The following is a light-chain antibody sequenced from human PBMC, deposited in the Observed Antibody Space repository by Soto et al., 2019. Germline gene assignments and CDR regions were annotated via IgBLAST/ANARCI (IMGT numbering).Light chain of an antibody. Sequence: DIQMTQSPSTLSASVGDRVTITCRASQSISRWLAWYQQKSGKAPKFLIFDASSLKTGVPSRFSGSGSGTEFTLTISNLQPDDFATYYCQQYDSYSSGPFGQGTKVDIK. J-gene: IGKJ1*01. V-gene: IGKV1-5*01. CDR1: QSISRW. CDR3: QQYDSYSSGP. CDR2: DAS.